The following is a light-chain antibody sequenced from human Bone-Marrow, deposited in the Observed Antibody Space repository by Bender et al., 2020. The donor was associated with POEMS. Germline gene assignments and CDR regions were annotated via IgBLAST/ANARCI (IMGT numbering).Light chain of an antibody. J-gene: IGLJ3*02. CDR1: SSKFGSYP. V-gene: IGLV1-44*01. Sequence: QSVLTQPPSASGTPGQRVTISCTGSSSKFGSYPVNWYQQLPGAAPKLVIFNNSQRPSGVPDRLSGSNFGSSASLALSGLLSDDEADFYCATWDDSLNGWVFGGGTKLTVL. CDR3: ATWDDSLNGWV. CDR2: NNS.